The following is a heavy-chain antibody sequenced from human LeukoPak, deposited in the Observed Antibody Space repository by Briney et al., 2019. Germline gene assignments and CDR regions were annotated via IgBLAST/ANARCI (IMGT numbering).Heavy chain of an antibody. CDR3: ARLAYCSNDVCYSNYYYSMDV. J-gene: IGHJ6*03. V-gene: IGHV5-51*01. D-gene: IGHD2-8*01. Sequence: GASLKISCKGSGSPFSSYWIGWVRPMPGKGLEWMGIIYPDDSDTRYSPSFQGQVTISADKSISTAYLQWSSLKASDTAMYYCARLAYCSNDVCYSNYYYSMDVWGKGTTVTVSS. CDR2: IYPDDSDT. CDR1: GSPFSSYW.